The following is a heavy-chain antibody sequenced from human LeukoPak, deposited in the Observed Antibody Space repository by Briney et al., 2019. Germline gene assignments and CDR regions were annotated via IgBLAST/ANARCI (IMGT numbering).Heavy chain of an antibody. CDR3: ARFTRRDSSGNPLDSSAYRFDY. Sequence: SETLSLTCTVSVGSISSSSYYWGWIRQPPGKGPAWIANIYYSGSTYYNPSLKSRVTISVDTSKNQFSLKMSSVTAADSAVYYCARFTRRDSSGNPLDSSAYRFDYWGQGTLVTVSS. CDR2: IYYSGST. CDR1: VGSISSSSYY. D-gene: IGHD3-22*01. J-gene: IGHJ4*02. V-gene: IGHV4-39*01.